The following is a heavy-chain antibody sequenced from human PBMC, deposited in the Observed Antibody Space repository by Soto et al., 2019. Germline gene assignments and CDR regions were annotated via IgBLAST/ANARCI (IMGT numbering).Heavy chain of an antibody. Sequence: EVQLVESGGGLVKPGGSLRLSCAASGFTFSSYSMNWVRQAPGKGLEWVSSISSSSSYIYYADSVKGRFTIARDNAKNSRYLQMNSLRAEDTAVYYCARVQSGYSYGYSGRGAFDIWGQETMVTVSS. CDR1: GFTFSSYS. D-gene: IGHD5-18*01. J-gene: IGHJ3*02. CDR2: ISSSSSYI. CDR3: ARVQSGYSYGYSGRGAFDI. V-gene: IGHV3-21*01.